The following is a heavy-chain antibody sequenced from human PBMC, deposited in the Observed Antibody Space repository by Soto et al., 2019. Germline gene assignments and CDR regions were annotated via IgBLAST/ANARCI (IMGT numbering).Heavy chain of an antibody. CDR3: TSRDPETSVNH. Sequence: QVQLQESGPGLVKPSGTLSLTCAVSGGSFTSNNWWTWVRQPPGQGLESIGEIYRTGSTNYNPSLKSRVTISLDKTENQVSLKVTSLTAADTAVYYCTSRDPETSVNHWGQGTLVTVSS. V-gene: IGHV4-4*02. D-gene: IGHD1-26*01. J-gene: IGHJ5*02. CDR2: IYRTGST. CDR1: GGSFTSNNW.